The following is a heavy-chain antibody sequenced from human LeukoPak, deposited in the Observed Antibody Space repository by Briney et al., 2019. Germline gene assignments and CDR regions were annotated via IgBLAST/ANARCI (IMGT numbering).Heavy chain of an antibody. J-gene: IGHJ6*02. Sequence: PGGSLRLSCAASGFTVSSNYMSWVRQAPGKGLKWVSVIYSGGSTYYADSVKGRFTISRDNSKNTLYLQMNSLRAEDTAVYYCARDHSSSWHYYGMDVWGQGTTVTVSS. CDR3: ARDHSSSWHYYGMDV. V-gene: IGHV3-66*01. D-gene: IGHD6-13*01. CDR1: GFTVSSNY. CDR2: IYSGGST.